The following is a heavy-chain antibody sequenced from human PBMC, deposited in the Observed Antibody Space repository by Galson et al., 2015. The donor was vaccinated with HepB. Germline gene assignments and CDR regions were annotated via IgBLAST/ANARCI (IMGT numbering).Heavy chain of an antibody. Sequence: SLRLSCAASGFIFSRHGIHWVRQAPGKGLEWVSTINDDGRNTHYADNVRGRFTISKDTSENTLYLHMNSLRADDTAVYYCTKGDGGYYEIDYWGQGALVSVSS. J-gene: IGHJ4*02. CDR2: INDDGRNT. CDR1: GFIFSRHG. CDR3: TKGDGGYYEIDY. D-gene: IGHD1-26*01. V-gene: IGHV3-23*01.